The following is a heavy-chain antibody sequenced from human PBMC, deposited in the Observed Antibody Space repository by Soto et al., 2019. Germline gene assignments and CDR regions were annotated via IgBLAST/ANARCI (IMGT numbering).Heavy chain of an antibody. V-gene: IGHV4-31*03. D-gene: IGHD3-3*01. J-gene: IGHJ5*02. Sequence: QVQLQESGPGLVKPSQNLSLTCTVSGGSISSGGYYWSWIRQHPGKGLEWIGYIYYNGSTYYNPSLKSRVTISVGTSKNQFSLKLSSVTAADTAVYYCARAYYDFWSGYFCWFDPWGQGTLVTVSS. CDR1: GGSISSGGYY. CDR2: IYYNGST. CDR3: ARAYYDFWSGYFCWFDP.